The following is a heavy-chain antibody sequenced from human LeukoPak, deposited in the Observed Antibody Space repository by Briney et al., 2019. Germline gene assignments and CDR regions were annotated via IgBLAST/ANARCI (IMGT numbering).Heavy chain of an antibody. CDR3: ARAPAALLWFGESGNFDY. CDR2: ISAYNGNT. D-gene: IGHD3-10*01. J-gene: IGHJ4*02. CDR1: GCTFTSYG. V-gene: IGHV1-18*04. Sequence: ASVKVSRKASGCTFTSYGISWVRQAPGQGLEWMGWISAYNGNTNYAQKLQGRVTMTTDTSTSTAYMELRSLRSDDTAVYYCARAPAALLWFGESGNFDYWGQGALVTVSS.